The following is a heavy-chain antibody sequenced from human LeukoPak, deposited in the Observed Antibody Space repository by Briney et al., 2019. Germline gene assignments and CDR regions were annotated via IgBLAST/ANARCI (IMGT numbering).Heavy chain of an antibody. CDR2: ISGSGTST. V-gene: IGHV3-23*01. CDR3: VKAPAQYYTFDY. D-gene: IGHD2-2*02. CDR1: GFTFSNYA. J-gene: IGHJ4*02. Sequence: PGGSLRLSCAASGFTFSNYAMTWVRQAPGKGLEGGSTISGSGTSTYHADSVKGRFTISRDNSKNTLYLQMNSLRAEDTAVYYCVKAPAQYYTFDYWGQGTLVTVSS.